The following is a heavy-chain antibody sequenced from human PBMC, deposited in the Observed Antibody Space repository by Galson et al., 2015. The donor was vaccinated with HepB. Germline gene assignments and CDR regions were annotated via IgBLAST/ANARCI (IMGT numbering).Heavy chain of an antibody. J-gene: IGHJ4*02. V-gene: IGHV1-3*01. CDR3: ARGEYYDFWSGYFDY. CDR1: GYTFTSYA. D-gene: IGHD3-3*01. CDR2: INAGNGNT. Sequence: SVKVSCKASGYTFTSYAMHWVRQAPGQRLEWMGWINAGNGNTKYSQKFQGRVTITRDTSASTAYMELSSLRSEDTAVYYCARGEYYDFWSGYFDYWGQGTLVTVSS.